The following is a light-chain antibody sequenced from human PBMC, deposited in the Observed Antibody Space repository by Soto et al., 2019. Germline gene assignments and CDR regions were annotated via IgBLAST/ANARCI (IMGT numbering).Light chain of an antibody. V-gene: IGKV1-9*01. CDR2: GAH. CDR3: QQLNSYPLS. CDR1: QDISSY. J-gene: IGKJ4*01. Sequence: DIQLTQSPSLLSASVGDRVTITCRASQDISSYLAWYQQKPGRAPELLIHGAHSLHSGVPSRFSGSGSGTEFSLTISSLQPEDFVTYYCQQLNSYPLSFGGGTKVKI.